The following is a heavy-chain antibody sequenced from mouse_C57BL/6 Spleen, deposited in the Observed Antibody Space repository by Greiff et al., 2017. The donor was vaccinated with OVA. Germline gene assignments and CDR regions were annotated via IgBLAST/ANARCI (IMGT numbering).Heavy chain of an antibody. Sequence: EVHLVESGGGLVKPGGSLKLSCAASGFTFSDYGMHWVRQAPEKGLEWVAYISSGSSTIYYADTVKGRFTISRDNAKNTLFLQMTSLRSEDTAMYYCARGAPYPFDYWGQGTTLTVSS. V-gene: IGHV5-17*01. D-gene: IGHD5-1*01. J-gene: IGHJ2*01. CDR1: GFTFSDYG. CDR2: ISSGSSTI. CDR3: ARGAPYPFDY.